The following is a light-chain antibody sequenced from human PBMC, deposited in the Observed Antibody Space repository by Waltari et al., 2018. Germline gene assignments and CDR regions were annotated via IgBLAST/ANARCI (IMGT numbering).Light chain of an antibody. Sequence: QSALTQPASVSGSPGQSITIPCTGSGSDVGGYDYVSWYQQHPGKAPKLIIYAVSNRPSGVSNRFSGSKSGNTASLTISGLQAEDEAYYYCSSYTTITLLVFGTGTRVIV. CDR2: AVS. CDR1: GSDVGGYDY. CDR3: SSYTTITLLV. V-gene: IGLV2-14*01. J-gene: IGLJ1*01.